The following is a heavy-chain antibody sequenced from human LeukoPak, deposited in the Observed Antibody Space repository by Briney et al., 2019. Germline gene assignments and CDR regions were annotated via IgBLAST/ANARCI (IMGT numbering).Heavy chain of an antibody. D-gene: IGHD3-22*01. CDR2: ISYDGSNE. J-gene: IGHJ4*02. CDR3: AKWMYYYDSSGFDY. Sequence: GRSLRLSCAASGFTFSSYAMHWVRQAPGKELKWVAVISYDGSNEYYADSMKGRFTISRDNSKNTLYLQMNSLRAEDTAVYYCAKWMYYYDSSGFDYWGQGTLVAVSS. CDR1: GFTFSSYA. V-gene: IGHV3-30*18.